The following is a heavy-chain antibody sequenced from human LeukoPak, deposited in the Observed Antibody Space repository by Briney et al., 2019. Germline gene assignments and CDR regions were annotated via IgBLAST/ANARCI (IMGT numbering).Heavy chain of an antibody. CDR3: ATGAQYGLWGVPYFYYMHV. J-gene: IGHJ6*03. V-gene: IGHV1-2*02. CDR2: INPRNGDT. D-gene: IGHD3-10*01. Sequence: AASVKVSCKASGYPFTGYYVHWVRQAPGHGLEWMGWINPRNGDTHSAQKLQGRVSMTGDTSITTAYMELSSLTSDDTAVYYCATGAQYGLWGVPYFYYMHVWGTGTTVTVSS. CDR1: GYPFTGYY.